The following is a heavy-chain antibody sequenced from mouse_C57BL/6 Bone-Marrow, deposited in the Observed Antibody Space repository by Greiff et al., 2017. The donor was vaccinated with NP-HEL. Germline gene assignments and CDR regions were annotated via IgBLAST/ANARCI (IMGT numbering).Heavy chain of an antibody. Sequence: QVQLQQPGAELVKPGASVKLSCEASGYTFTSYWMHWVKQRPGQGLEWIGMIHPNSGSTNYNEKFKSKATLTVDKSSSTAYMQLSSLTSEDSAVYYCARLGEYDYDAMDYWGQGTSVTVSS. CDR2: IHPNSGST. D-gene: IGHD5-2*01. CDR3: ARLGEYDYDAMDY. V-gene: IGHV1-64*01. CDR1: GYTFTSYW. J-gene: IGHJ4*01.